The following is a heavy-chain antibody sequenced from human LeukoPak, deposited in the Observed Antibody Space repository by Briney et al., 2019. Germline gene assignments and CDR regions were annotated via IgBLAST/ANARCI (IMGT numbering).Heavy chain of an antibody. CDR2: INHSGST. Sequence: SETLSLTCAVYGGSFSGYYWSWIRQPPGKGLEWIGEINHSGSTNYNQSLKRRITISVDTSKNQFSLKLSSVTAADTAVYYCASEPVVPAAMSVKYYYGMDVWGQGTTVTVSS. V-gene: IGHV4-34*01. CDR1: GGSFSGYY. J-gene: IGHJ6*02. D-gene: IGHD2-2*01. CDR3: ASEPVVPAAMSVKYYYGMDV.